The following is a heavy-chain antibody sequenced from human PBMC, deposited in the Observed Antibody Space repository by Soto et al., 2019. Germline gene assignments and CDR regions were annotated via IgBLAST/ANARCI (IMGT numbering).Heavy chain of an antibody. J-gene: IGHJ4*02. V-gene: IGHV1-69*02. CDR2: IIPILGIA. CDR3: ARGSTQTPRSSILTPFNY. CDR1: GGTFSSYT. D-gene: IGHD3-9*01. Sequence: ASVKVSCKASGGTFSSYTISWVRQAPGQGLEWMGRIIPILGIANYAQKFQGRVTITADKSTSTAYMELSSLRSEDTAVYYCARGSTQTPRSSILTPFNYWGQGTLVTAPQ.